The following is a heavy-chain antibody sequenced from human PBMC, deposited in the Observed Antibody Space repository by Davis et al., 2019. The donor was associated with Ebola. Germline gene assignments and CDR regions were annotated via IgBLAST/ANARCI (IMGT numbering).Heavy chain of an antibody. CDR2: IDSRSGDT. V-gene: IGHV1-2*06. CDR1: GYTFADCY. J-gene: IGHJ4*02. CDR3: ARELPANGHRSADF. Sequence: AASVKVSCKASGYTFADCYIHWVRLAPGQGLEWMGRIDSRSGDTNYAQKFQGRITMTRDTSITTVYLGLRSLYSDDTAVYYCARELPANGHRSADFWGQGTLVTVSS. D-gene: IGHD2-8*01.